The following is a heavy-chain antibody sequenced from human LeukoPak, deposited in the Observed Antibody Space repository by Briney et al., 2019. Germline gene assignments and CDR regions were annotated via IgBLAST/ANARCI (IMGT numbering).Heavy chain of an antibody. D-gene: IGHD1-26*01. Sequence: PSETLSLTCTVSGGSISSGDYYWSWIRQPPGKGLEWIGYIYYSGSTYYNPSLKSRVTISVDTSKNQFSLKLSSVTAADTVVYYCARVSVEIQKVGATGVDYWGQGTLVTVSS. J-gene: IGHJ4*02. CDR3: ARVSVEIQKVGATGVDY. CDR1: GGSISSGDYY. CDR2: IYYSGST. V-gene: IGHV4-30-4*08.